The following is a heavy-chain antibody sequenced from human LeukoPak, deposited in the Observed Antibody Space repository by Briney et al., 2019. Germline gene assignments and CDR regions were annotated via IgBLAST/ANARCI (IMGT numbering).Heavy chain of an antibody. CDR1: GGSISSGNYF. CDR3: ARDSRSGWGNWFDP. CDR2: IYPSGST. Sequence: SETLSLTCVVSGGSISSGNYFWSWIRQPAGKGLEWIGRIYPSGSTVYNPSLESRVTISVDTSKNQFSLKLSSVTAADSAVYYCARDSRSGWGNWFDPWGQGTLVTVSS. J-gene: IGHJ5*02. V-gene: IGHV4-61*02. D-gene: IGHD6-19*01.